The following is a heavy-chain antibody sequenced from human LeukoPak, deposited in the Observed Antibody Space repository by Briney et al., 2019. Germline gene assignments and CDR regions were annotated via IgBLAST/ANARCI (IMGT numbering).Heavy chain of an antibody. Sequence: ASVKVSCKASGYTFTSYGISWVRQAPGQGLEWMGWINPNSGGTNYAQKFQGRVTMTRDTSISTAYMELSRLRSDDTAVYYCARAGYSGYDSFDYWGQGTLVTVSS. CDR3: ARAGYSGYDSFDY. J-gene: IGHJ4*02. CDR2: INPNSGGT. D-gene: IGHD5-12*01. CDR1: GYTFTSYG. V-gene: IGHV1-2*02.